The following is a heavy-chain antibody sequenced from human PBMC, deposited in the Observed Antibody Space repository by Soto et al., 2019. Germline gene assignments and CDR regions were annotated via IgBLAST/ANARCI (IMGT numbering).Heavy chain of an antibody. D-gene: IGHD3-22*01. CDR2: FDPEDGET. Sequence: ASVKVSCKVSGYTLTELSMHWVRQAPGKGLEWMGGFDPEDGETIYAQKFQGRVTMTEDTSTDTAYLQWSSLKASDTAMYYCRRDSSGYYSNWFDPWGQGTLVTVSS. J-gene: IGHJ5*02. CDR3: RRDSSGYYSNWFDP. V-gene: IGHV1-24*01. CDR1: GYTLTELS.